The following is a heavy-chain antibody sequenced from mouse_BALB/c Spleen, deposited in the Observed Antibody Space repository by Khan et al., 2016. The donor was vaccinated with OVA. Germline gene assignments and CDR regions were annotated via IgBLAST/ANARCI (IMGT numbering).Heavy chain of an antibody. Sequence: EVQRVESGGDLVKPGGSLKLSCAASGFTFSTYGMSWVRQAPDKRLEWVATVSTGGSYTYYPDSVKGRFTISRDNAKNTLYLQMSGLRSEATAMFYCTRLAYYYDSEGFAYWGQGTLVTVSA. D-gene: IGHD1-1*01. V-gene: IGHV5-6*01. CDR1: GFTFSTYG. CDR3: TRLAYYYDSEGFAY. CDR2: VSTGGSYT. J-gene: IGHJ3*01.